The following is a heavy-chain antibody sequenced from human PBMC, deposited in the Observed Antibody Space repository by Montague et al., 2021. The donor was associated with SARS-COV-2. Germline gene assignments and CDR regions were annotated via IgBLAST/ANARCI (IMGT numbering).Heavy chain of an antibody. CDR3: ARGRTVTTFYYYYYYGMDV. Sequence: SETLSLTCAVYGGSFSGYYWSWIRQPPGKGLEWIGEINHSGSTNYNPSLKSRVTISVDTSKNQFSLKLSSVTAADTAVYCCARGRTVTTFYYYYYYGMDVWGQGTTVTVSS. J-gene: IGHJ6*02. V-gene: IGHV4-34*01. D-gene: IGHD4-17*01. CDR1: GGSFSGYY. CDR2: INHSGST.